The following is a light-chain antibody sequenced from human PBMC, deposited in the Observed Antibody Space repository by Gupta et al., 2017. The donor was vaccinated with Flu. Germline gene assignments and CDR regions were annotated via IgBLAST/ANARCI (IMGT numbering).Light chain of an antibody. J-gene: IGLJ1*01. CDR3: QAWDSSTAHYV. CDR1: KLGDKY. Sequence: SYELTQPPSVSVSPGQTASLPCSGDKLGDKYACWYQQKPGQSPVLVIYQDSKRPSGIPERFSGSNSGNTATLTISGTQAMDEADYYCQAWDSSTAHYVFGTGTKVTVL. CDR2: QDS. V-gene: IGLV3-1*01.